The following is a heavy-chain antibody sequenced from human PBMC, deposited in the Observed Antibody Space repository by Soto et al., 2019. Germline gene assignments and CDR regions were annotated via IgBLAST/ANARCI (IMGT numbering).Heavy chain of an antibody. D-gene: IGHD4-17*01. V-gene: IGHV2-5*02. J-gene: IGHJ4*02. CDR1: GFSLSTNGVG. Sequence: QITLKESGPTLVKPTQTLTLTCTFSGFSLSTNGVGVGWIRQPPGKALEWLALIYWDDDTHYSPSLKSRLTITKDTSKNQVVLTMTNMDPVDTGTYYCAHVEATVTKVWGQGTLVTVSA. CDR3: AHVEATVTKV. CDR2: IYWDDDT.